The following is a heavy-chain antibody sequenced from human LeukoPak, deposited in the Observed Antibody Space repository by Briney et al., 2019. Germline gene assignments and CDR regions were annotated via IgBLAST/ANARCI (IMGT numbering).Heavy chain of an antibody. CDR3: AREPGRQQLASELDY. CDR1: GDSVSSNSAA. CDR2: TYYRSKWYD. V-gene: IGHV6-1*01. J-gene: IGHJ4*02. Sequence: SQTLSLTCAVSGDSVSSNSAAWNWIRQSPSRGLEWLGRTYYRSKWYDDYAVSVKSRITITPDTSKNQFSLQLNSLTPEDTAAYYCAREPGRQQLASELDYWGQGTLVTVSS. D-gene: IGHD6-13*01.